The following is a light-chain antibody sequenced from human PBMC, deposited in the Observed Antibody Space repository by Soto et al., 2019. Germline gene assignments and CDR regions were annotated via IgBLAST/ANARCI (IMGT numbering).Light chain of an antibody. CDR2: DAS. CDR1: QDISNY. J-gene: IGKJ4*01. Sequence: DIQMTQSPSSLSASVGDRVTITCQASQDISNYLNWYQQKPGKAPKLLIYDASNLETGVPSRFSGSGSGTDFTFTISRLQPEDIATYYCQQYDNLPLTFGRGTKVEIK. V-gene: IGKV1-33*01. CDR3: QQYDNLPLT.